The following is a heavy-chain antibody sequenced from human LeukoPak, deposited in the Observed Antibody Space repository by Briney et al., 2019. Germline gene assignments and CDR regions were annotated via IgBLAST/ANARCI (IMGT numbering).Heavy chain of an antibody. D-gene: IGHD6-13*01. J-gene: IGHJ4*02. CDR1: GFTFSSYA. V-gene: IGHV3-23*01. CDR3: AKEVYSSSWYGIDY. Sequence: PGGSLRLSCAASGFTFSSYAMSWVRQAPGKGLEWVSAISGSGGSTYYADSVKGRFTISRDNSENTLYLQMNSLRAEDTAVYYCAKEVYSSSWYGIDYWGQGTLVTVSS. CDR2: ISGSGGST.